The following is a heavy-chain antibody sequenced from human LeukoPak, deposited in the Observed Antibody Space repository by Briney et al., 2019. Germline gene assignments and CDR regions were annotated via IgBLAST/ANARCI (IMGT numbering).Heavy chain of an antibody. V-gene: IGHV3-64D*06. J-gene: IGHJ4*02. Sequence: GGSMRLSCSASGFTFTSHVMHWVRQAPGKGLQYVSGISMNVQTTYYAGSVKGRFTISRDSSKNTVYLQMNSLTAEDTAVYYCVREGLERRTNFDYWGQGTLVSVSS. D-gene: IGHD1-1*01. CDR1: GFTFTSHV. CDR2: ISMNVQTT. CDR3: VREGLERRTNFDY.